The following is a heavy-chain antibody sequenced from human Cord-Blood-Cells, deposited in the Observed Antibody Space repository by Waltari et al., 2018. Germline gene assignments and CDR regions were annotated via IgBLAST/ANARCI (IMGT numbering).Heavy chain of an antibody. CDR1: GGSFSGYY. V-gene: IGHV4-34*01. CDR3: AGRAFYYYDSSGYYY. Sequence: QVQLQQWGAGLLKPSETLSLTCAVCGGSFSGYYWGWIRQPPGKWLAWIGEIKHSGSTNYNPSLKSRFTISLDASNDQFSLKLSSVTAADTAVYYCAGRAFYYYDSSGYYYWGQGTLVTVAS. CDR2: IKHSGST. J-gene: IGHJ4*02. D-gene: IGHD3-22*01.